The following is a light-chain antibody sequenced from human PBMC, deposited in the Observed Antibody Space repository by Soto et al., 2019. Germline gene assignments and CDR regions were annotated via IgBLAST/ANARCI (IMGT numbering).Light chain of an antibody. CDR1: SSNIGAGYD. CDR2: GDN. J-gene: IGLJ3*02. CDR3: QSYDSSLSAWV. V-gene: IGLV1-40*01. Sequence: QSVLTQPPSVSGAPGQRVTISCTGSSSNIGAGYDVHWYQQLPGTAPKLIIYGDNNRPSGVPDRFSGSKSGTSASLAITGLQAEDEADYYCQSYDSSLSAWVFGGGTKLTVL.